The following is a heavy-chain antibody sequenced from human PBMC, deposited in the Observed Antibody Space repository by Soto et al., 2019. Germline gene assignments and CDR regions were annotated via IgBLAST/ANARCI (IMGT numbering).Heavy chain of an antibody. D-gene: IGHD4-4*01. CDR1: GYRFTTHY. Sequence: ASVKVSCKASGYRFTTHYIHWVRQAPGQGLEWMGRMNLDTGGTTYSQKFQGRVTITRDTSANTAFMELSSLRSEDTAIYYCARELQGLYYFDFWGQGTLVTVSS. J-gene: IGHJ4*02. V-gene: IGHV1-2*06. CDR3: ARELQGLYYFDF. CDR2: MNLDTGGT.